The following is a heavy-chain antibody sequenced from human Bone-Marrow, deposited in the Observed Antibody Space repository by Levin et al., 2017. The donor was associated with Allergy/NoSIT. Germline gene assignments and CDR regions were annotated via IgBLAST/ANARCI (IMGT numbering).Heavy chain of an antibody. D-gene: IGHD1-1*01. CDR2: IYDSGST. Sequence: SETLSLTCSVSGASISSYFWTWMRQPPGQGLEWIGYIYDSGSTYYNSSLKSRVTISVDTSKNQFSLKVNSVTAADTAIYYCARHIRNDGMDVWGQGTTVTVSS. CDR3: ARHIRNDGMDV. V-gene: IGHV4-59*08. CDR1: GASISSYF. J-gene: IGHJ6*02.